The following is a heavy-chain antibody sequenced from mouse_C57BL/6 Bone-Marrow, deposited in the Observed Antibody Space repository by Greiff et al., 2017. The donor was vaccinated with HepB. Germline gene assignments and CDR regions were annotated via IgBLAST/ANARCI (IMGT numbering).Heavy chain of an antibody. CDR2: INPSTGGT. CDR3: ARSNWAWFAY. V-gene: IGHV1-42*01. J-gene: IGHJ3*01. CDR1: GYSFTGYY. Sequence: EVNLVESGPELVKPGASVKISCKASGYSFTGYYMNWVKQSPEKSLEWIGEINPSTGGTTYNQKFKAKATLTVDKSSSTAYMQLKSLTSEDSAVYYCARSNWAWFAYWGQGTLVTVSA. D-gene: IGHD4-1*01.